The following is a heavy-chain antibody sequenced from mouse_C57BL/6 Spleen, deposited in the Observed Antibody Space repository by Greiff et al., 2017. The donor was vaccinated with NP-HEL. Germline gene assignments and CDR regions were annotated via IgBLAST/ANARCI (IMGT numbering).Heavy chain of an antibody. Sequence: QVQLKESGPGLVAPSPSLSITCTVSGFSLTSYGVSWVRQPPGKGLEWLGVIWGDGSTNYHSALISRLSSNKDNSKSQVFVKLNSLQTDATATYYCAKPGDGNYFDYWGQGTTLTVSS. D-gene: IGHD2-1*01. CDR2: IWGDGST. CDR1: GFSLTSYG. V-gene: IGHV2-3*01. J-gene: IGHJ2*01. CDR3: AKPGDGNYFDY.